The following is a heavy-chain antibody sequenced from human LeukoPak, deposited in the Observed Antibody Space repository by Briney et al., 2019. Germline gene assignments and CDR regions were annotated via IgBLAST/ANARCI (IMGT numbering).Heavy chain of an antibody. V-gene: IGHV1-46*01. CDR2: INPSGGST. D-gene: IGHD5-24*01. J-gene: IGHJ4*02. Sequence: ASVKVSCKASGYTFTSYYMHWVRQAPGQGLEWMGIINPSGGSTSYAQKFQGRVTMTRDTSTSTVYMELSSLRSEDTAVYYCASETRDGYNYVGNCFDYWGQGTLVTVSS. CDR1: GYTFTSYY. CDR3: ASETRDGYNYVGNCFDY.